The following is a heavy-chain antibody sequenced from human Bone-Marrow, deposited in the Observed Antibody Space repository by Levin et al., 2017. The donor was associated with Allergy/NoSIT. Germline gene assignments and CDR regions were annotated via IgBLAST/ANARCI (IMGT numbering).Heavy chain of an antibody. CDR1: GGSISSGDYF. Sequence: SETLSLTCTVSGGSISSGDYFWSWIRRSPGKGLEWIGYIYYSGNTYYNPSLKSRVTMSVDTSKNQFSLELSSVTAADTAVYYCARELGPATNYFAYWGQGILVTVSS. V-gene: IGHV4-30-4*01. CDR3: ARELGPATNYFAY. CDR2: IYYSGNT. J-gene: IGHJ4*02.